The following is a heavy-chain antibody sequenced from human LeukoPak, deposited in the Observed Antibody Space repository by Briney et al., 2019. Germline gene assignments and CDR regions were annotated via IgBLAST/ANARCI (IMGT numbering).Heavy chain of an antibody. CDR1: GFTFSSHW. V-gene: IGHV3-7*01. J-gene: IGHJ3*02. CDR3: ARDHHRRLYDSQARDTFDI. D-gene: IGHD3-22*01. Sequence: GGSLRLSCAASGFTFSSHWMIWVRQAPGKGLEWVANIKKDGSEKYYVDAVKGRFTISRDNAKTSLYLQMNSLRAEDTAVYYCARDHHRRLYDSQARDTFDIWGQGTMVTVSS. CDR2: IKKDGSEK.